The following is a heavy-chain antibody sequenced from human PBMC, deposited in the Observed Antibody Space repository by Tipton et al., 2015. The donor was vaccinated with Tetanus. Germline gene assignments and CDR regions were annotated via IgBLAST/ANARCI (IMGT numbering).Heavy chain of an antibody. CDR3: ARVGISQNAYSYVYHGLDV. J-gene: IGHJ6*02. CDR2: IKWNGEST. CDR1: GFTFSSYS. Sequence: SLRLSCEGSGFTFSSYSMNWVRQAPGKGLEWVSGIKWNGESTAYADSVKGRFTISRDNSKNTLYLEMNSLRAEDTAVYYCARVGISQNAYSYVYHGLDVWGQGTTVTVSS. V-gene: IGHV3-20*04. D-gene: IGHD5-18*01.